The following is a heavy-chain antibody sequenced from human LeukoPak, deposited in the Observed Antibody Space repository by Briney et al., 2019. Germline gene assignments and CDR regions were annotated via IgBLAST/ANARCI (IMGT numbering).Heavy chain of an antibody. J-gene: IGHJ4*02. D-gene: IGHD2-15*01. CDR3: ARETLGYCSGGSCYSIYYFDY. CDR2: INPSGGST. Sequence: ASVTVSCTASGYTFTSYYMHWVRQAPGQGLEWMGIINPSGGSTSYAQKFQGRVTMTRDTSTSTVYMELSSLRSEDTAVYYCARETLGYCSGGSCYSIYYFDYWGQGTLVTVSS. V-gene: IGHV1-46*01. CDR1: GYTFTSYY.